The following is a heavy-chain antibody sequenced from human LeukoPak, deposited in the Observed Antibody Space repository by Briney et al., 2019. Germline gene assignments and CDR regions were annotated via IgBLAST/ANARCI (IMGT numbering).Heavy chain of an antibody. CDR1: GGSISSGDYY. D-gene: IGHD4-17*01. Sequence: SQTLSLTCTVSGGSISSGDYYWSWVRQPPGKGLEWIGYIYYSGSTYYNPSLKSRVIISVDTSKNQFSLKLSSVTAADTAVYYCTREYGDDNWFDPWGQGTLVTVSS. J-gene: IGHJ5*02. CDR2: IYYSGST. CDR3: TREYGDDNWFDP. V-gene: IGHV4-30-4*01.